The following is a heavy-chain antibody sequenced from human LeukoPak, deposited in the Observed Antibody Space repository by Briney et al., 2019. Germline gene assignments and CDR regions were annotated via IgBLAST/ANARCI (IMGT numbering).Heavy chain of an antibody. CDR2: INSNGDEI. Sequence: GGSLRLSCVASGFTFSSYWMHWVRQAPGKGLEWVSGINSNGDEIYYADSVRGRFTISRDNSNNALYLQMDSLRTEDTAVYYCANWIGSSSRDYWGQGTLVTVSS. D-gene: IGHD6-6*01. CDR3: ANWIGSSSRDY. V-gene: IGHV3-23*01. J-gene: IGHJ4*02. CDR1: GFTFSSYW.